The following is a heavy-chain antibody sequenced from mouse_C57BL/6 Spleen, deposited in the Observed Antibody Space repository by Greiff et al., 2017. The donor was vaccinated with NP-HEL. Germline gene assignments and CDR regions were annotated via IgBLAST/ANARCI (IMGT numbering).Heavy chain of an antibody. D-gene: IGHD1-1*01. CDR1: GYSITSGYY. CDR2: ISYDGSN. J-gene: IGHJ2*01. V-gene: IGHV3-6*01. CDR3: ARTEITTVGEYFDY. Sequence: EVHLVESGPGLVKPSQSLSLTCSVTGYSITSGYYWNWIRQFPGNKLEWMGYISYDGSNNYNPSLKNRISITRDTSKNQFFLKLNSVTTEDTATYYCARTEITTVGEYFDYWGQGTTLTVSS.